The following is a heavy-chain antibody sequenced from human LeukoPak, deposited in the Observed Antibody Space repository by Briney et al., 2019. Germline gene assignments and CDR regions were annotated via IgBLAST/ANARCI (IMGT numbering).Heavy chain of an antibody. Sequence: PGGSLRLSCSASGYSFSSYAMHWVRQAPGKGLEYVSAISSNGGSTYYADSVKGRFTISRDNSKNTLYLQMSSLRAEDTAVYYCVKDDSSSWYGWFDPWGQGTLVTVSS. D-gene: IGHD6-13*01. CDR2: ISSNGGST. CDR1: GYSFSSYA. V-gene: IGHV3-64D*06. CDR3: VKDDSSSWYGWFDP. J-gene: IGHJ5*02.